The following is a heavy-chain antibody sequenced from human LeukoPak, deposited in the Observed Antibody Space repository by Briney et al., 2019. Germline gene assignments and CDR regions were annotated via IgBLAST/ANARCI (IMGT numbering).Heavy chain of an antibody. CDR3: ARRRLGYGPRYYWFDP. CDR2: FYFSGST. V-gene: IGHV4-39*01. CDR1: GGSISSSTNY. D-gene: IGHD5-18*01. J-gene: IGHJ5*02. Sequence: SETLSLTCNVSGGSISSSTNYWGWIRQPPGKRLEWIGSFYFSGSTYIHPTLKSRVTISVDTSKNQFSLKLSSVTAADTAVYYCARRRLGYGPRYYWFDPWGQGTLVTVSS.